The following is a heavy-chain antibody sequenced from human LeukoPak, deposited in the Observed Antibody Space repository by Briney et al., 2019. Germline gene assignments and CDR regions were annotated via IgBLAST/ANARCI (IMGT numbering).Heavy chain of an antibody. Sequence: PGGSLRLSCAASGFTFSSYAMSWVRQAPGKGLEWVSAISGSGGSTYYADSVKGRFTISRDNSKNTLYLQMNSLRAEDTAVYYCAKDVAAAGFYYGMDVWGQGTTVTVSS. CDR3: AKDVAAAGFYYGMDV. CDR1: GFTFSSYA. J-gene: IGHJ6*02. D-gene: IGHD6-13*01. CDR2: ISGSGGST. V-gene: IGHV3-23*01.